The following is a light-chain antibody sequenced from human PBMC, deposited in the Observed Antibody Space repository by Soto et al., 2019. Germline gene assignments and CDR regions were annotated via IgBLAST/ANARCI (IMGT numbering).Light chain of an antibody. CDR2: EVS. Sequence: QSALTQPPSASGSPGQSVTISRTGTSSDVGGYNYVSWYQQHPGKAPKFMIYEVSKRPSGVPDRFSGSKSGNTASLTVSGLQAEDEADYYCSSYAGSNFVVFGGGTKLTVL. CDR1: SSDVGGYNY. J-gene: IGLJ2*01. V-gene: IGLV2-8*01. CDR3: SSYAGSNFVV.